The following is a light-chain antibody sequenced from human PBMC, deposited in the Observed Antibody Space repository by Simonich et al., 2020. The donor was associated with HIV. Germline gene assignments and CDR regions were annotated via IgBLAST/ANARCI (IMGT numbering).Light chain of an antibody. CDR1: QSVLSSSNNENF. Sequence: DIVMTQSPDSLAVSLGERATINCKSSQSVLSSSNNENFLAWYQQKPGQPPKLLFYWASTRESGVPDRFSGSGSGTDFTLTISSLQAEDVAVYYCQQYYSTPRTFGQWTKVEIK. J-gene: IGKJ1*01. V-gene: IGKV4-1*01. CDR2: WAS. CDR3: QQYYSTPRT.